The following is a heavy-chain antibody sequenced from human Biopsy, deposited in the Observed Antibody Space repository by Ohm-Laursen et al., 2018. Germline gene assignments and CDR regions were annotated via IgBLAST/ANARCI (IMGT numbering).Heavy chain of an antibody. CDR2: INPNNGGT. D-gene: IGHD5-18*01. V-gene: IGHV1-2*02. J-gene: IGHJ3*01. CDR1: GYNFNAYY. CDR3: ARLAYSEYRRDPLDV. Sequence: SVKVSCKASGYNFNAYYMQWVRQAPGQGLEWMGWINPNNGGTNYAHKFQGRVTMTRDTSISTAYMHLSGLTSDDTAVYYCARLAYSEYRRDPLDVWGQGAMVTVSS.